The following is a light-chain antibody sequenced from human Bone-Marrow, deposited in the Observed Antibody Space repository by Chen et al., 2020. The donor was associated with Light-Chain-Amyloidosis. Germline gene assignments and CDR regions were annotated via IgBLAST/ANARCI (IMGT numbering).Light chain of an antibody. CDR2: DVR. CDR3: SSYTSSSTHVV. CDR1: RSDAGGYNY. J-gene: IGLJ2*01. Sequence: QSALTQPASVTGSPGQSITISCTGTRSDAGGYNYVSWYQQHPGKAPKLMIYDVRNRPSGVSNRFSGSKSGNTASLTISGLQAEDEADYYCSSYTSSSTHVVCGGGTKLTVL. V-gene: IGLV2-14*01.